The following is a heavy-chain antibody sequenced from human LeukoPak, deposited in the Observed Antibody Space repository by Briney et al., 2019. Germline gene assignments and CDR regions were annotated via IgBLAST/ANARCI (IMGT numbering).Heavy chain of an antibody. D-gene: IGHD6-19*01. CDR3: ARGRQWLVPFDY. Sequence: PGGSLRLSCAASGFTFTSYEMNWVRQAPGKGLEWVSYISSTGNTIYYADAVKGRFTISRDNAKNSLYLQMNSLRADDTAVYYCARGRQWLVPFDYWGQGTLVTVSS. J-gene: IGHJ4*02. CDR1: GFTFTSYE. CDR2: ISSTGNTI. V-gene: IGHV3-48*03.